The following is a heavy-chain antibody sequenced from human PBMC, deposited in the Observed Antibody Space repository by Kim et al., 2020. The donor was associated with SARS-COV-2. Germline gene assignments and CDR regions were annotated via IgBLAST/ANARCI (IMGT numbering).Heavy chain of an antibody. CDR3: ARHCSSTSCQFDY. Sequence: NPPPKRRVTISVDTSKNQFSLKLSSVTAADTAVYYCARHCSSTSCQFDYWGQGTLVTVSS. D-gene: IGHD2-2*01. J-gene: IGHJ4*02. V-gene: IGHV4-39*01.